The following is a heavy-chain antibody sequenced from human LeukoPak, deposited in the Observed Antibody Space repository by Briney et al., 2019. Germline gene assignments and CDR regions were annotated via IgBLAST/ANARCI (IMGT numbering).Heavy chain of an antibody. CDR1: GGSISTFY. V-gene: IGHV4-4*07. CDR3: ARVRGGSSAGSYFYHYMDV. J-gene: IGHJ6*03. Sequence: PSETLSLTCTVSGGSISTFYWSWIRQPAGKGLEWIGRIYTTGSTNYNPSLKSRVTMSVDTSKNQFSLKLRSVTAADTAVYYCARVRGGSSAGSYFYHYMDVWGKGTTVTISS. D-gene: IGHD1-26*01. CDR2: IYTTGST.